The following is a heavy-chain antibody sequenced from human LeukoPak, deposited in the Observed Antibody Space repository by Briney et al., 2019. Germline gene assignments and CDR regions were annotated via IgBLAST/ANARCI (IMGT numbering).Heavy chain of an antibody. CDR1: GFTFSSYW. CDR3: AREGAYDFWSGYYYYYMDV. J-gene: IGHJ6*03. Sequence: GGSLRLSCAASGFTFSSYWMSWVRQAPGKGLEWVANIKQDGSEKYYVHSVKAPFTISRANAKNSLYLQMNSLRAEDTAVYYCAREGAYDFWSGYYYYYMDVWGKGTTVTVSS. CDR2: IKQDGSEK. D-gene: IGHD3-3*01. V-gene: IGHV3-7*01.